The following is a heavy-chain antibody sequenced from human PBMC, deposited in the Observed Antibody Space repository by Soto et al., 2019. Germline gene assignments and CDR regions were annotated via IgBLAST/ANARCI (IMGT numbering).Heavy chain of an antibody. V-gene: IGHV5-51*01. CDR2: IYPGDSDT. Sequence: PGESLKISCKGSGYSFTSYWTGWVRQMPGKGLEWMGIIYPGDSDTRYSPSFQGQVTISADKSISTAYLQWSSLKASDTAMYYCARYSSSSAYYYYGMDVWGQGTTVTVSS. D-gene: IGHD6-6*01. CDR3: ARYSSSSAYYYYGMDV. J-gene: IGHJ6*02. CDR1: GYSFTSYW.